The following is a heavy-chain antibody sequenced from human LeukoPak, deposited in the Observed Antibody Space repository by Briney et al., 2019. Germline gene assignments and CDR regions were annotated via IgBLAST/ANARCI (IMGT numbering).Heavy chain of an antibody. D-gene: IGHD7-27*01. CDR1: RFTFSSFT. V-gene: IGHV3-48*01. CDR3: ARGWGTLDY. Sequence: GGSLRLSCAASRFTFSSFTMNWVRQAPGKGLEWVSYITSSSGTMYYADSVRGRFTISRDNAKNSLYLQMNSLRAEDTAVYYCARGWGTLDYWSQGTQVTVSS. CDR2: ITSSSGTM. J-gene: IGHJ4*02.